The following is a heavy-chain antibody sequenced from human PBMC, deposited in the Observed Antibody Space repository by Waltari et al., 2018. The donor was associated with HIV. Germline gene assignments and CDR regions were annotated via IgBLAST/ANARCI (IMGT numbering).Heavy chain of an antibody. CDR1: GLTISSNY. CDR2: IYSGGSR. Sequence: EVQLVASGGGLMEPGGSLRVSCAASGLTISSNYMSWVRQAPGKGLEWVSVIYSGGSRYYADSVKGRFIISRDNSKNTVSLHMNSLRAEDTAVYYCARDPRSSGYYGMDVWGQGIKVTVSS. CDR3: ARDPRSSGYYGMDV. D-gene: IGHD1-26*01. V-gene: IGHV3-53*01. J-gene: IGHJ6*02.